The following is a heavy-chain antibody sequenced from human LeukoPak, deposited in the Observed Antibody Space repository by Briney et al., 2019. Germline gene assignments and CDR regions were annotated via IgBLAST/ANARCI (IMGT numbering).Heavy chain of an antibody. CDR1: GFIFGDYA. D-gene: IGHD2-15*01. J-gene: IGHJ5*02. Sequence: GGSLRLSCTASGFIFGDYAMSWVRQAPGKGLEWVGFIRSKAYGGTTEYAASVKGRFTISRDDPKSIAYLQMNSLKIEDTAVYYCTAVAAIYGHQFDPWGQGTLVTVSS. CDR3: TAVAAIYGHQFDP. V-gene: IGHV3-49*04. CDR2: IRSKAYGGTT.